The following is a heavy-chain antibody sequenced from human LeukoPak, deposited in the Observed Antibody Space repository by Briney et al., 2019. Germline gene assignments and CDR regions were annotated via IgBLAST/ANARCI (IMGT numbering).Heavy chain of an antibody. CDR1: RFRFSSHG. V-gene: IGHV3-30*02. Sequence: GSLRLSCAASRFRFSSHGMHWVRQAPGKGLEWVAFIRYDGSDKFYADSVAGRFTISRDNSKNILSLQMTTLRPDDTAVYFCVRDTSVGAAYFDLWGQGALVAVTS. CDR2: IRYDGSDK. J-gene: IGHJ4*02. D-gene: IGHD3-3*01. CDR3: VRDTSVGAAYFDL.